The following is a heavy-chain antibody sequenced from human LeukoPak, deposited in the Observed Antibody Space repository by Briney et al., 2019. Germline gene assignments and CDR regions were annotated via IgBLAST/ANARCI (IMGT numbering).Heavy chain of an antibody. CDR1: GFTFSSYW. D-gene: IGHD5-12*01. V-gene: IGHV3-74*01. Sequence: GGSLRLSCAASGFTFSSYWMHWVRQVPGRGLVWVSRLNGDGSSTSYADSVKGRFTISRDNAKNTLYLQMNSLRVEDTAVYYCARDRGYMADYWGQGTLVTVSS. CDR2: LNGDGSST. J-gene: IGHJ4*02. CDR3: ARDRGYMADY.